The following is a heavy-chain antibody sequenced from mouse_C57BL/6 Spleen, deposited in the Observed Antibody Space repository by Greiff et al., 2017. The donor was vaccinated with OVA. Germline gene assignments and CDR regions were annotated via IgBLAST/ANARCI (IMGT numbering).Heavy chain of an antibody. D-gene: IGHD2-12*01. CDR3: ARVLRRGGFAY. V-gene: IGHV5-16*01. CDR2: INYDGSST. Sequence: EVQLVESEGGLVQPGSSMKLSCTASGFTFSDYYMAWVRQVPEKGLEWVANINYDGSSTYYLDSLKSRFIISRDNAKNILYLQMSSLKSEDTATYYCARVLRRGGFAYWGQGTLVTVSA. J-gene: IGHJ3*01. CDR1: GFTFSDYY.